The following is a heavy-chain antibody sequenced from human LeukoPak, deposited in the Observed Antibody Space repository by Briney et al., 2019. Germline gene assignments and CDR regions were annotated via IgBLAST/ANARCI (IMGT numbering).Heavy chain of an antibody. CDR1: GFTFSGFW. D-gene: IGHD6-6*01. Sequence: GGSLRLSWAVAGFTFSGFWMSWSRQAPGKGREWVASINSDGSEGYYADVVKGRFTISRDNAKNSLYLQINRLRAEDTDVYYCAISSYSSSSSVWGQGTMVTVSS. V-gene: IGHV3-7*03. CDR2: INSDGSEG. CDR3: AISSYSSSSSV. J-gene: IGHJ3*01.